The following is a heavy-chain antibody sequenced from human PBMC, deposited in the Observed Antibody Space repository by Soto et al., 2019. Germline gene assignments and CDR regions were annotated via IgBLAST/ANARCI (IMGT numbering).Heavy chain of an antibody. Sequence: QLQLQESGSGLVKPSQTLSLTCAVSGGSISSGGYSWSWIRQPPGKGLEWIGYIYHSGSTYYNPSLKSRVTISVDRSKNQFSLKLSSVPAADTAVYYCARVCYGEPTTYNWFDPWGQGTLVTVSS. D-gene: IGHD4-17*01. CDR1: GGSISSGGYS. J-gene: IGHJ5*02. CDR2: IYHSGST. CDR3: ARVCYGEPTTYNWFDP. V-gene: IGHV4-30-2*01.